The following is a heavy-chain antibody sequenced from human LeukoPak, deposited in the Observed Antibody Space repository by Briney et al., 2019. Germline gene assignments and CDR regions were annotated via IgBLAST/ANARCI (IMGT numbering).Heavy chain of an antibody. CDR1: GFTFSDYY. V-gene: IGHV3-11*05. J-gene: IGHJ2*01. CDR3: TREDNWDFDL. CDR2: INTGSTYT. Sequence: PGGSLRLSCAASGFTFSDYYMTWIRQAPGKGLEWLSYINTGSTYTNYENSVKGRFTISRDNAKNSLYLQLNSLRAEDTAVYYCTREDNWDFDLWGRGTLVTVSS.